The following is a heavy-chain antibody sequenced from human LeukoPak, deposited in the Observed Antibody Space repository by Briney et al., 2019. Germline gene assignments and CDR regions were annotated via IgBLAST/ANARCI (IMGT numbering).Heavy chain of an antibody. J-gene: IGHJ5*02. D-gene: IGHD6-25*01. CDR3: ARQSTIAAAKIDP. V-gene: IGHV4-39*01. CDR1: GGSISDSNYY. Sequence: KPSETLSLTCTASGGSISDSNYYWGWIRQPPGRGLEWIANIYYSGSTYYSPSLKSRVTVSVDTSKNQFSLKLSSVTAADTAIYYCARQSTIAAAKIDPWGQGSLVTVSS. CDR2: IYYSGST.